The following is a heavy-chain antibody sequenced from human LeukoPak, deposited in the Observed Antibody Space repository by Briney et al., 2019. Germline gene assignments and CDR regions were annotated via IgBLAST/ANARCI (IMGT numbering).Heavy chain of an antibody. D-gene: IGHD3-10*01. CDR3: ARGLQGYHGSGSPKGYFDY. CDR1: GGSFSGYY. J-gene: IGHJ4*02. V-gene: IGHV4-34*01. Sequence: PSETLSLTCAVYGGSFSGYYWSWIRQPPGKGLEWIGEINHSGSTNYNPSLKSRVTISVDTSKNQFSLKLSSVTAADTAVYYCARGLQGYHGSGSPKGYFDYWGQGTLVTVSS. CDR2: INHSGST.